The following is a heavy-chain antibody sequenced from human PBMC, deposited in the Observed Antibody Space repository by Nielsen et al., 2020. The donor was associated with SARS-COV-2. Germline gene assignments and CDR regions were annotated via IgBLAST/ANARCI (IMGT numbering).Heavy chain of an antibody. J-gene: IGHJ3*02. Sequence: GGSLRLSCAASGFTFSSYSMNWVRQAPGKGLEWVSYISSSSSTIYYADSVKGRFTISRDNSKNTLYLQMNSLRAEDTAVYYCAKDQFSLNHGAFDIWGQGTMVTVSS. V-gene: IGHV3-48*01. CDR2: ISSSSSTI. CDR3: AKDQFSLNHGAFDI. CDR1: GFTFSSYS. D-gene: IGHD1-14*01.